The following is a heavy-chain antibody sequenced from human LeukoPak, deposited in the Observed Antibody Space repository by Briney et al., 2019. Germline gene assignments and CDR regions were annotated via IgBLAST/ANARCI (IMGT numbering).Heavy chain of an antibody. CDR2: IRYDGSDK. Sequence: GGSLRLSCAASGFTFSSYGMHWVRQAPGKGLEWVAVIRYDGSDKYYADSVKGRFTISRDNSKNTLYLQMNSLRAEDTAVYYCAKGLTYSIPPYYMDVWGKGTTVTVSS. D-gene: IGHD6-13*01. CDR3: AKGLTYSIPPYYMDV. CDR1: GFTFSSYG. V-gene: IGHV3-30*02. J-gene: IGHJ6*03.